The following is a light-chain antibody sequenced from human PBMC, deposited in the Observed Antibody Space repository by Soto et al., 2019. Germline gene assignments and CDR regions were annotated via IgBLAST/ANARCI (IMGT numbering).Light chain of an antibody. Sequence: DIVMTQSPLSLPVTPGEPASISCRSSQSLLHTNGYNSLDWYLQKPGQSPQLLIYLGSNRASGVSDRFSGSGSGTDFTLKISRVEAEDVGVYYCMQALQTPPTFGQGTKVEIK. CDR1: QSLLHTNGYNS. V-gene: IGKV2-28*01. CDR3: MQALQTPPT. CDR2: LGS. J-gene: IGKJ1*01.